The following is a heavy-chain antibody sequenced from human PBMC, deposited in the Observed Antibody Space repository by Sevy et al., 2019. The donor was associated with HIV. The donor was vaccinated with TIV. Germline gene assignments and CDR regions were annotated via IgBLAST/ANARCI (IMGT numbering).Heavy chain of an antibody. D-gene: IGHD6-19*01. V-gene: IGHV1-2*02. CDR1: GHTLTGYY. Sequence: ASVKVSCKASGHTLTGYYMHWVRQAPGQGLEWLGWINPNSGATDYVQKFQGRVTMTRDTSITTAYMELSSLRSDDTAVYYCAREMAAKIFDYWGQGTLVTVSS. CDR2: INPNSGAT. CDR3: AREMAAKIFDY. J-gene: IGHJ4*02.